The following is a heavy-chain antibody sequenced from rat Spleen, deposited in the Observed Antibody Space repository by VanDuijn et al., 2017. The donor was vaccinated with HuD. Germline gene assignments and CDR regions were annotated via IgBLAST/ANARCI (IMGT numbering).Heavy chain of an antibody. CDR2: ISYGDRSGHSST. CDR1: GFTFSDYG. D-gene: IGHD1-6*01. V-gene: IGHV5-29*01. Sequence: EVQLVESGGGLVQPGRSLKLSCAASGFTFSDYGMAWVRQGPTKGLEWVATISYGDRSGHSSTYYRDSVKGRFSISRDNAKSTLSPQMDSLRSEDTATYYCARRHYGYTDYFDYWGQGVMVTVSS. J-gene: IGHJ2*01. CDR3: ARRHYGYTDYFDY.